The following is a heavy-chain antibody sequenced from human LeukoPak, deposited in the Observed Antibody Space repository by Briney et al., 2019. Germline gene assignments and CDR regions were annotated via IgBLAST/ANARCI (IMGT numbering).Heavy chain of an antibody. CDR1: GYSISSGYY. J-gene: IGHJ6*03. Sequence: PSETLSLTCTVSGYSISSGYYWGWIRQPAGKGLEWIGRIYTSGSTNYNPSLKSRVTISVDTSKNQFSLKLSSVTAADTAVYYCARDILRYYYMDVWGKGTTVTISS. D-gene: IGHD3-9*01. V-gene: IGHV4-61*02. CDR3: ARDILRYYYMDV. CDR2: IYTSGST.